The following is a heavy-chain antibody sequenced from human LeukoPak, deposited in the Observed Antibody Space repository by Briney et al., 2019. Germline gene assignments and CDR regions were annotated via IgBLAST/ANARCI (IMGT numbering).Heavy chain of an antibody. CDR2: IYPGDSDT. Sequence: GESLKISCKFSGYSFTNYWIGWVRQMPGKGLEWMGIIYPGDSDTRYSPSFRGHVTISADKSITTAYLQWNSLRASDTAIYYCARNMLRGDFSLDYWGQGTLVTVSS. J-gene: IGHJ4*02. CDR1: GYSFTNYW. CDR3: ARNMLRGDFSLDY. D-gene: IGHD3-10*01. V-gene: IGHV5-51*01.